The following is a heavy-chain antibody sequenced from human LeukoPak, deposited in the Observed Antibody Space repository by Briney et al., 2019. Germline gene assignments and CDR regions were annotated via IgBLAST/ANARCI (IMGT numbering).Heavy chain of an antibody. CDR1: GGSFIGYY. V-gene: IGHV4-34*01. Sequence: SETLSLTCAVYGGSFIGYYWSWIRQPPGKGLEWIGEINHSGSTNYNPSLKSRVTISVDTSKSQFSLKLNSVTAADTAVYFCSREGRWLQLGFDYWGRGTLVTVSS. J-gene: IGHJ4*02. CDR3: SREGRWLQLGFDY. D-gene: IGHD5-24*01. CDR2: INHSGST.